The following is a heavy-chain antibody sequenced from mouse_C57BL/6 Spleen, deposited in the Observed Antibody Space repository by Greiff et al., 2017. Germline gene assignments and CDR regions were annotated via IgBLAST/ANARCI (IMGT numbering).Heavy chain of an antibody. J-gene: IGHJ2*01. Sequence: EVKLMESGGGLVKPGGSLKLSCAASGFTFSSYAMSWVRQTPEKRLEWVATISDGGSYTYYPDNVKGRFTISRDNAKNNLYLQMSHLKSEDTAMYYCARDTDYGSSHYFDYWGQGTTLTVSS. CDR1: GFTFSSYA. D-gene: IGHD1-1*01. CDR3: ARDTDYGSSHYFDY. CDR2: ISDGGSYT. V-gene: IGHV5-4*01.